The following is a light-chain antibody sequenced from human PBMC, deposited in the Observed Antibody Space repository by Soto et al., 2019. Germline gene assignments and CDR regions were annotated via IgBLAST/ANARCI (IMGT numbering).Light chain of an antibody. J-gene: IGKJ1*01. Sequence: AIRMTQSPSSFSASTGDRVTITCRASQGVSSYLAWYQQKPGKAPKLLIYAASTLQSGVPSRFSGRGSGTDFTLTIICLQSEDVATYYCQQYYSYPPMFGQGTKVEIK. CDR3: QQYYSYPPM. CDR1: QGVSSY. CDR2: AAS. V-gene: IGKV1-8*01.